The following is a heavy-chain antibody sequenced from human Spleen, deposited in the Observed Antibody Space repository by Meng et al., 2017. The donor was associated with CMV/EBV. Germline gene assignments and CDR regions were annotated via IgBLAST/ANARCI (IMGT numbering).Heavy chain of an antibody. CDR1: GFTVSSNY. CDR3: ARVDEPLHYPDS. Sequence: GESLKISCAASGFTVSSNYMSWVRQAPGKGLECVSVIYSGGSTYYADSVKGRFSISRDNSKNTLYLQMNSLRAEDTAVYYCARVDEPLHYPDSWGQGTLVTVSS. J-gene: IGHJ5*01. V-gene: IGHV3-53*01. D-gene: IGHD1-14*01. CDR2: IYSGGST.